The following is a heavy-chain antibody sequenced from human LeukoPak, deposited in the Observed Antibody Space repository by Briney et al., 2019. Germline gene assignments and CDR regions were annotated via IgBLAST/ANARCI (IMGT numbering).Heavy chain of an antibody. V-gene: IGHV4-39*02. CDR1: GGSISSSSYY. J-gene: IGHJ4*02. D-gene: IGHD2-15*01. CDR2: IYYSGST. CDR3: ARGFCSGGICGFDY. Sequence: SETLSLTCTVSGGSISSSSYYWGWIRLPPGKGLEWIGSIYYSGSTYCNPSLKSRVTISVDASKNHFSLKLSSLTAADTAVYYCARGFCSGGICGFDYWGQGTLVTVSS.